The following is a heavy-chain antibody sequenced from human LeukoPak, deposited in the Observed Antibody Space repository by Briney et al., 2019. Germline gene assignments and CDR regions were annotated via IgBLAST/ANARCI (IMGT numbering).Heavy chain of an antibody. CDR1: GFTFSSYG. CDR3: AKESLPGAYYYYGMDV. D-gene: IGHD1-14*01. V-gene: IGHV3-30*18. CDR2: ISYDGSNK. Sequence: GGSLRLSCAASGFTFSSYGMHWVRQAPGKGLEWVAVISYDGSNKYYADSVKGRFTSSRDNSKNTLYLQMNSLRAEDTAVYYCAKESLPGAYYYYGMDVWGQGTTVTVSS. J-gene: IGHJ6*02.